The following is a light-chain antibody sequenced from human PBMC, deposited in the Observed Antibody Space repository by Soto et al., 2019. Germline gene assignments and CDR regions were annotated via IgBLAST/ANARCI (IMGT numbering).Light chain of an antibody. J-gene: IGLJ2*01. Sequence: QSVLTQSPSASASLGASVKLTCTLSSGHSNYAIAWHQQQSEKGPRYLMKLNSDGSHSKGDGIPDRFSGSSSGAERYLTSSSLQSEDEADYYCQTWGSGIVVFGGGTQLTVL. CDR1: SGHSNYA. V-gene: IGLV4-69*01. CDR2: LNSDGSH. CDR3: QTWGSGIVV.